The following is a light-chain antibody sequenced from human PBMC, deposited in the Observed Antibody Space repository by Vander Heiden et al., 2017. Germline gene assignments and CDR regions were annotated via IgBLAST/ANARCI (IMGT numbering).Light chain of an antibody. CDR3: QTWGSGIRV. V-gene: IGLV4-69*01. CDR2: VNSDGSH. J-gene: IGLJ3*02. Sequence: QVVLTQSPSASASLGASVNLTCTLSGGHTTYAIAWHQKQSEKGPRFLMKVNSDGSHTKGDVIPDRFSGSTSGSERYLTISSLQSDDEADYYCQTWGSGIRVFGGGTKLTVL. CDR1: GGHTTYA.